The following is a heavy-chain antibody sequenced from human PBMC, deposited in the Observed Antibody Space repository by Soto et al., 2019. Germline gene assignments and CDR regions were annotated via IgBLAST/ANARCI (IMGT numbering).Heavy chain of an antibody. D-gene: IGHD3-10*01. V-gene: IGHV4-34*01. CDR3: ARGRYYYGSGSYLSPFDY. CDR1: GGSFIGYY. J-gene: IGHJ4*02. Sequence: SETLSLTCAVYGGSFIGYYWSWIRQPPWKGLEWIGEINHSGSTNYNPSLKSRVTISVDTSKNQFSLKLSSVTAADTAVYYCARGRYYYGSGSYLSPFDYWGQGTLVT. CDR2: INHSGST.